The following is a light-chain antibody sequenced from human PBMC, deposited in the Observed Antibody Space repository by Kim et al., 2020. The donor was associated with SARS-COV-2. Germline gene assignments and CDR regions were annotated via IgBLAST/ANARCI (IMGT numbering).Light chain of an antibody. Sequence: QSVLTQPPSTSGTPGQRFTISCSGSSSNIGSNYVYWYQQLPGTAPKLLIYMNNQRPSGVPDRFSGSKSGTSASLAISGLRSEDEADYYCAAWDDSLSGQVVGGGTKLTVL. CDR3: AAWDDSLSGQV. J-gene: IGLJ2*01. CDR2: MNN. V-gene: IGLV1-47*01. CDR1: SSNIGSNY.